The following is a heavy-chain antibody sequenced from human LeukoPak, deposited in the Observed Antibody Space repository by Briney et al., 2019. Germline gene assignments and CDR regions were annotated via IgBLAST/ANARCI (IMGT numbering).Heavy chain of an antibody. CDR2: ISSGSGTI. Sequence: PGGSLRLSCAASGFTFTSFSMNWVRQAPGKGLEWVSYISSGSGTIYYADSVKGRFTISRDNAQNSLYLQMNSLRAEDTAVYYCARDFNDPPSRRFLEWSSDAFDIWGQGTMVTVSS. CDR1: GFTFTSFS. J-gene: IGHJ3*02. V-gene: IGHV3-48*04. CDR3: ARDFNDPPSRRFLEWSSDAFDI. D-gene: IGHD3-3*01.